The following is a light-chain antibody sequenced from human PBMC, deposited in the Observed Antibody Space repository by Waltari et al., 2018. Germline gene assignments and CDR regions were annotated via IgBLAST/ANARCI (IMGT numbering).Light chain of an antibody. Sequence: IQMTQSPSSLSGSVGDRVTISCRASQDITNAVAWYQHKLGRAPKLLIYATSKLEGGVPARFSGRGSGTTYTLTIDSLQSDDSASYFCQQYFSVPLTFGGGSKIEI. CDR2: ATS. J-gene: IGKJ4*01. V-gene: IGKV1-NL1*01. CDR3: QQYFSVPLT. CDR1: QDITNA.